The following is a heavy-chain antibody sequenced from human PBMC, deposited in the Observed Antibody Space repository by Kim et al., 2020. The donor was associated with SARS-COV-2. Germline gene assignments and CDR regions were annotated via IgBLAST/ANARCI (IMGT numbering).Heavy chain of an antibody. CDR2: IVVDSGDT. V-gene: IGHV1-58*01. CDR3: AAGRVSGRTGYYGVLYHYYGMDV. J-gene: IGHJ6*02. Sequence: SVKVSCKASGFTFTSSAVQWVRQARGQGLEWMGWIVVDSGDTKYAQKFQERVIITRDMSSSTAYMELSRLRSEDTAVYYCAAGRVSGRTGYYGVLYHYYGMDVWGQGTTVTVSS. CDR1: GFTFTSSA. D-gene: IGHD3-9*01.